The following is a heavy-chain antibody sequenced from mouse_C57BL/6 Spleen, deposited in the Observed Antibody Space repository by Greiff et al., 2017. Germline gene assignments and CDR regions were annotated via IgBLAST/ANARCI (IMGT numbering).Heavy chain of an antibody. D-gene: IGHD1-1*01. J-gene: IGHJ1*03. CDR1: GYSFTGYY. CDR2: INPSTGGT. CDR3: ARFITTVVAEYFDV. V-gene: IGHV1-42*01. Sequence: VQLKQSGPELVKPGASVKISCKASGYSFTGYYMNWVKQSPEKSLEWIGEINPSTGGTTYNQKFKAKATLTVDKSSSTAYMQLKSLTSEDSAVYYCARFITTVVAEYFDVWGTGTTVTVSS.